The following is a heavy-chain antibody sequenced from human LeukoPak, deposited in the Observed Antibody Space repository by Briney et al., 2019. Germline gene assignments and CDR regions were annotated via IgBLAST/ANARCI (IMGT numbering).Heavy chain of an antibody. J-gene: IGHJ4*02. D-gene: IGHD2-21*01. CDR3: ARDISLDY. Sequence: SETLSLTCAVYGGSFSGYYWSWIRQPPGKGLEWIGEINHSGRTNYNPSLKSRVTISVDTSKNQFSLKLSSVTAADTAVYYCARDISLDYWGQGTLVTVSS. V-gene: IGHV4-34*01. CDR2: INHSGRT. CDR1: GGSFSGYY.